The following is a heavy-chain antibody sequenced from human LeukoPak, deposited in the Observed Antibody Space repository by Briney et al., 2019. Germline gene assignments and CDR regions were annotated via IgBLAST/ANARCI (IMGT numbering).Heavy chain of an antibody. CDR1: GGTFSSYA. V-gene: IGHV1-69*13. D-gene: IGHD2-2*01. Sequence: SVKVSCKASGGTFSSYAISWVRQAPGQGLEWMGGIIPIFGTANYAQKFQGRVTITADESTSTAYMELSSLRSEDTAVYYCAGGGSTSTTKYYYYYGMDVWGQGTTVTVSS. CDR2: IIPIFGTA. J-gene: IGHJ6*02. CDR3: AGGGSTSTTKYYYYYGMDV.